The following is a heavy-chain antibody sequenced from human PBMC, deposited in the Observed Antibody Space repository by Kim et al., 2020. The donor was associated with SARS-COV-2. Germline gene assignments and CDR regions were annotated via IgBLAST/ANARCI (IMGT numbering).Heavy chain of an antibody. CDR1: GGTFSSYA. CDR3: ASSRWIQLWLPRFDY. V-gene: IGHV1-69*06. CDR2: IIPIFGTA. Sequence: SVKVSCKASGGTFSSYAISWVRQAPGQGLEWMGGIIPIFGTANYAQKFQGRVTITADKSTSTAYMELSSLRSEDTAVYYCASSRWIQLWLPRFDYWGQGTLVTVSS. D-gene: IGHD5-18*01. J-gene: IGHJ4*02.